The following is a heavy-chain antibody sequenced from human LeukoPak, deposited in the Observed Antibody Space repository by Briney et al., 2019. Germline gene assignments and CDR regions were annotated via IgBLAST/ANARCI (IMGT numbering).Heavy chain of an antibody. Sequence: ASVKVSCKASGGTSSSYAISWVRQAPGQGLEWMGGIIPIFGTANYAQKFQGRVTITADKSTSTAYMELSSLRSEDTAVYYCARGGTYYVWGSYRYLFDYWGQGTLVTVSS. CDR2: IIPIFGTA. V-gene: IGHV1-69*06. CDR1: GGTSSSYA. J-gene: IGHJ4*02. D-gene: IGHD3-16*02. CDR3: ARGGTYYVWGSYRYLFDY.